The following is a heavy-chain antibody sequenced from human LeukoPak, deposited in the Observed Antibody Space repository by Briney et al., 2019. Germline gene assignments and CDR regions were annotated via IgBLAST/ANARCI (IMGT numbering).Heavy chain of an antibody. V-gene: IGHV4-4*07. CDR1: GGSISSYY. Sequence: TSETLSLTCTVSGGSISSYYWSWIRQPAGKGLEWIGRIYTSGSTNYNPSLKSRVTMSVDTSKNQFSLKLSSVTAADTAVYYCARKRRGYSGYDSGSVFDYWGQGTLVTVSS. J-gene: IGHJ4*02. D-gene: IGHD5-12*01. CDR3: ARKRRGYSGYDSGSVFDY. CDR2: IYTSGST.